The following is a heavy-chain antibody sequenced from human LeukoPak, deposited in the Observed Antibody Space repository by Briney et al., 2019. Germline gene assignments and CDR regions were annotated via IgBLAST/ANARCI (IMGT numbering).Heavy chain of an antibody. V-gene: IGHV3-23*01. Sequence: GGSLRLSCAASGLTFSSYGMSWVRQAPGKGLEWVSAISGRGGSTYYADSVKGRFTISRDNSKNTLYLQMNSLRAEDTAVYYCAKGHGYNDYYFDYWGQGTLVTVSS. J-gene: IGHJ4*02. CDR1: GLTFSSYG. D-gene: IGHD5-24*01. CDR3: AKGHGYNDYYFDY. CDR2: ISGRGGST.